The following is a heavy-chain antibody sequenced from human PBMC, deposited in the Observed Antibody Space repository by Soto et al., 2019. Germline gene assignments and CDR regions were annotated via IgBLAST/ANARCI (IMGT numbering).Heavy chain of an antibody. CDR3: ARGRSRAVAGTSNRKYYYYGMDV. CDR2: INHSGST. D-gene: IGHD6-19*01. J-gene: IGHJ6*02. CDR1: GGSFSGYY. V-gene: IGHV4-34*01. Sequence: SETLSLTCAVYGGSFSGYYWSWIRQPPVKGLEWIGEINHSGSTNYNPSLKSRVTISVDTSKNQFSLKLSSVTAADTAVYYCARGRSRAVAGTSNRKYYYYGMDVWGQGTTVTVSS.